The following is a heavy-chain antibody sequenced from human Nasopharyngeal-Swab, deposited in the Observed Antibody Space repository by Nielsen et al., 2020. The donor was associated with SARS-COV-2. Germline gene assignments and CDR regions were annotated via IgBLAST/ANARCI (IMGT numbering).Heavy chain of an antibody. V-gene: IGHV3-30*02. CDR3: AKDGRVDIVATGYYYYDYMDV. J-gene: IGHJ6*03. CDR1: GFTFSSYG. D-gene: IGHD5-12*01. Sequence: GESLKISCAASGFTFSSYGMHWVRQAPGKGLEWVAVIWYDGSNKYYADSVKGRFTISRDNSKNTLYLQMNSLRAEDTAVYYCAKDGRVDIVATGYYYYDYMDVWGKGTTVTVSS. CDR2: IWYDGSNK.